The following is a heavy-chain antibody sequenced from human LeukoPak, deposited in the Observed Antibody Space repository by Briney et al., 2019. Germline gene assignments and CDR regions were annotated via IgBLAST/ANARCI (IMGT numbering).Heavy chain of an antibody. J-gene: IGHJ3*02. Sequence: GGSLRLSCAASGFTFSNAWMSWVRQAPGKGLEWVGRIKSKTDGGTTDYAAPVKGRFTISRDDSKNTLYLQMNSLKTEDTAVYYCTTALTYYYDSSEEAFDIWAKGQWSPSLQ. D-gene: IGHD3-22*01. V-gene: IGHV3-15*01. CDR3: TTALTYYYDSSEEAFDI. CDR2: IKSKTDGGTT. CDR1: GFTFSNAW.